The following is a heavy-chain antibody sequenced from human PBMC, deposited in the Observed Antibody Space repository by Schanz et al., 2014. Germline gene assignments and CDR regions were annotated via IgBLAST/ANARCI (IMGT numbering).Heavy chain of an antibody. Sequence: QVQLLQFGGGVVQPGRSLRLSCAASGFTFSSYAMHWVRQAPGKGLEWVALISNDGSIKYYADSVEGRFTISRDNSRNPLYLHMNSLRTEDTAVCNCASSYGYSDYGTCLDFWGQGTLVTVSS. CDR1: GFTFSSYA. V-gene: IGHV3-30-3*01. J-gene: IGHJ4*02. CDR2: ISNDGSIK. CDR3: ASSYGYSDYGTCLDF. D-gene: IGHD5-12*01.